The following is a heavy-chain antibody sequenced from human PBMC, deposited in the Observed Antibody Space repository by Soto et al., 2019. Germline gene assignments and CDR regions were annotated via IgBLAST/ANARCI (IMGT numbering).Heavy chain of an antibody. CDR2: ISSSSSYI. CDR1: GFTFSSYS. CDR3: ARSFRIRAIDY. Sequence: GGSLRLSCAASGFTFSSYSMNWVRQAPGKGLEWVSSISSSSSYIYYADSVKGRFTISRDNAKNSLYLQMNSLRAEDTAVYYCARSFRIRAIDYWGQGTLVTVSS. J-gene: IGHJ4*02. V-gene: IGHV3-21*01. D-gene: IGHD3-10*01.